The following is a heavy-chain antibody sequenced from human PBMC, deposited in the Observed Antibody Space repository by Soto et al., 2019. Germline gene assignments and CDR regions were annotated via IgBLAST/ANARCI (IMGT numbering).Heavy chain of an antibody. D-gene: IGHD3-10*01. V-gene: IGHV3-23*01. J-gene: IGHJ4*02. CDR3: AKRGPAPGDYIDY. Sequence: GGSLSLSCAASGFIFSSYAMSWVRQAPGKGLEWVSVISGIGGITYYSDSLKGGSATPRENPKNTLYLKMNSRRAENTAVYYCAKRGPAPGDYIDYWGQGSLVTVSS. CDR1: GFIFSSYA. CDR2: ISGIGGIT.